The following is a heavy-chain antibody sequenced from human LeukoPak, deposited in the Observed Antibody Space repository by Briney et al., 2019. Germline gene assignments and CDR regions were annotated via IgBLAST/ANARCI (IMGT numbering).Heavy chain of an antibody. V-gene: IGHV4-59*01. D-gene: IGHD2-2*01. CDR3: ARVRYCSTNRCYDREFDH. J-gene: IGHJ4*02. Sequence: PSETLSLTCTVSGGSISNYYWSWIRQAPGKGLEWIGYIYYSGNTNYNPSLKSRVSISVDTSKNQFSLKLNSVTAADTAVYYCARVRYCSTNRCYDREFDHWGQGTLVTVSS. CDR1: GGSISNYY. CDR2: IYYSGNT.